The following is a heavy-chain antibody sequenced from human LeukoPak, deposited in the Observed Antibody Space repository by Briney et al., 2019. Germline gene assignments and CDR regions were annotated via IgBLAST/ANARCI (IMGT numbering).Heavy chain of an antibody. CDR2: IYHSGRT. Sequence: SETLSLTCAVSGGSISSSKWWSWVRQPPGKGLEWIGEIYHSGRTNYNPSLKSRVTISVDKSKNQFSLKLSSVTAADTAVYYCARDRYYGSGSYRGMDVWGKGTTVTVSS. CDR1: GGSISSSKW. D-gene: IGHD3-10*01. J-gene: IGHJ6*04. V-gene: IGHV4-4*02. CDR3: ARDRYYGSGSYRGMDV.